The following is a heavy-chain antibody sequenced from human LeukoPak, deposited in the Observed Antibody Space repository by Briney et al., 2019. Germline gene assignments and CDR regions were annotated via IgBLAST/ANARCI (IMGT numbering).Heavy chain of an antibody. CDR2: ISGSGGST. J-gene: IGHJ4*02. CDR1: GFTFSSYA. CDR3: AKDSSLPPRVISGLGIEGY. D-gene: IGHD5-12*01. V-gene: IGHV3-23*01. Sequence: PGGSLRLSCAASGFTFSSYAMSWVRQAPGKGLEWVSAISGSGGSTYYADSVKGRFTISRDNSKNTLYLQMNSLRAEDTAVYYCAKDSSLPPRVISGLGIEGYWGQGTLATVSS.